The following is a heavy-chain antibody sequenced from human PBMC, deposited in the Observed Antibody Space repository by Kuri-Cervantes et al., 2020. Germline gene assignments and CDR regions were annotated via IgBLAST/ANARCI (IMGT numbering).Heavy chain of an antibody. D-gene: IGHD3-9*01. CDR2: ISAFNGNT. J-gene: IGHJ3*02. Sequence: GGSLRLSCKASGYTFTSSYIHWVRQAPGQGLEWMGWISAFNGNTNYAQSFQGRVTMTTDSSTSTAYMELRSLRSDDTAVYYCARDGSVDPVDAFDIWGQGTMVTVSS. CDR1: GYTFTSSY. CDR3: ARDGSVDPVDAFDI. V-gene: IGHV1-18*04.